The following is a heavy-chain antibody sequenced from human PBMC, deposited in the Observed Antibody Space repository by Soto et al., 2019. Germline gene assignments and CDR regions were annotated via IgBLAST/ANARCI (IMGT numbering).Heavy chain of an antibody. V-gene: IGHV1-46*01. D-gene: IGHD3-3*01. J-gene: IGHJ6*02. CDR3: ARDPYDFWSGFGGMDV. CDR1: GYTFTGYY. CDR2: INPSGGST. Sequence: ASVKVSCKASGYTFTGYYMHWVRQAPGQGLEWMGIINPSGGSTSYAQKFQGRVTMTRDTSTSTVYMELSSLRSEDTAVYYCARDPYDFWSGFGGMDVWGQGTTVTVSS.